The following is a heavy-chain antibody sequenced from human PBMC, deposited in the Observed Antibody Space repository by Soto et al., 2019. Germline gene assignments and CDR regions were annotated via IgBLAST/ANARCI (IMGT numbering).Heavy chain of an antibody. D-gene: IGHD6-6*01. J-gene: IGHJ4*02. CDR3: ARENHDGLNSSSPVGTPYYFDY. Sequence: SETLSLTCTVSGGSISSYYWSWIRRPAGKGLEWIGRIYTSGSTNYNPSLKSRVTMSVDTSKNQFSLKLSSVTAADTAVYYCARENHDGLNSSSPVGTPYYFDYWGQGTLVTVSS. V-gene: IGHV4-4*07. CDR2: IYTSGST. CDR1: GGSISSYY.